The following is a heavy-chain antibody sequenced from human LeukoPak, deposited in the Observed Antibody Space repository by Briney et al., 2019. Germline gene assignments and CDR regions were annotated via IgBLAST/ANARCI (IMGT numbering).Heavy chain of an antibody. CDR2: ISYDGSNK. V-gene: IGHV3-30*18. Sequence: GGSLRLSRAAPGFTFSSYGMHWVRQAPGKGLEWVAVISYDGSNKYYADSVKGRFTISRDNSKNTLYLQMNSLRAEDTAVYYCAKRYGSGWYGDYYYGMDVWGQGTTVTVSS. J-gene: IGHJ6*02. D-gene: IGHD6-19*01. CDR1: GFTFSSYG. CDR3: AKRYGSGWYGDYYYGMDV.